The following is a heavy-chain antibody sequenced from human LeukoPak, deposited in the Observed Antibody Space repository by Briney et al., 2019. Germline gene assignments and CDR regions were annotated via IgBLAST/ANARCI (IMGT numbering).Heavy chain of an antibody. J-gene: IGHJ6*03. CDR2: LSGSGGST. Sequence: GGSLRLSCAASGFTFSSYALSWVRQAPGKGLEWVSALSGSGGSTYYADSVKGRFTISRDNAKNSLYLQMNSLRAEDTAVYYCARGGSSSSAYYYYYYMDVWGKGTTVTVSS. CDR3: ARGGSSSSAYYYYYYMDV. V-gene: IGHV3-23*01. CDR1: GFTFSSYA. D-gene: IGHD6-6*01.